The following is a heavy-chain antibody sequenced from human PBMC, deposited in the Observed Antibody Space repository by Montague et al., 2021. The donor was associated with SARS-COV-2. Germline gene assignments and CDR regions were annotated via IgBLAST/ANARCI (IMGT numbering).Heavy chain of an antibody. V-gene: IGHV4-31*03. CDR3: ARLTAGYCSGGSCYWGTAFDY. J-gene: IGHJ4*02. D-gene: IGHD2-15*01. CDR1: GGSISSGGYY. CDR2: IYYSGST. Sequence: TLSLTCTVSGGSISSGGYYWSWILQHSGKRLAWNGLIYYSGSTSYNPFHKSRSTITVDTFKNQSSLKLSSVTAADAAVYYCARLTAGYCSGGSCYWGTAFDYWGQGTLVTVSS.